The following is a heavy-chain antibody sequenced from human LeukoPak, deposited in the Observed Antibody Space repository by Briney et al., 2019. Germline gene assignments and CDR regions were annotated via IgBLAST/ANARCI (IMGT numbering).Heavy chain of an antibody. Sequence: PSETLSLTCTVSGGSITTDNYYWSWIRQPAGKGLEWIGRIYASGNTNYNPSLKSRITISVDTSKSQFSLKLSSVTAADTAVYYCARGRELRYFDWLSKPFDYWGQGTLVTVSS. CDR1: GGSITTDNYY. V-gene: IGHV4-61*02. D-gene: IGHD3-9*01. CDR3: ARGRELRYFDWLSKPFDY. J-gene: IGHJ4*02. CDR2: IYASGNT.